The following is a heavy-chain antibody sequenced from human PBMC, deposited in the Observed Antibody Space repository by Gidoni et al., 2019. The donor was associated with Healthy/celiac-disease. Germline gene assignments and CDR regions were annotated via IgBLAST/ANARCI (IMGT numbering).Heavy chain of an antibody. J-gene: IGHJ5*02. CDR1: GFTFSSYA. V-gene: IGHV3-23*01. CDR3: AKEGITGTTGAYNWFDP. CDR2: ISGSGGST. D-gene: IGHD1-7*01. Sequence: EVQLLESGGGLVQPGGFLRLSCSASGFTFSSYAMSWVRQAPGKGLEWVSAISGSGGSTYYADSVKGRFTISRDNSKNTLYLQMNSLRAEDTAVYYCAKEGITGTTGAYNWFDPWGQGTLVTVSS.